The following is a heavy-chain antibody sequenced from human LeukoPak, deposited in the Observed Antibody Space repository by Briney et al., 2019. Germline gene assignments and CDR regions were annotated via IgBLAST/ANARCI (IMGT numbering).Heavy chain of an antibody. CDR2: IYYSGST. D-gene: IGHD4-17*01. J-gene: IGHJ4*02. Sequence: SETLSLTCTVSGGSISSSIYYWGWIRQPPGKGLEWIGSIYYSGSTYYNPSLKSRVTISVDTSKNQFSLKLSSVTAADTAVYYCATLRGQGHLDYWGQGTLVTVSS. CDR3: ATLRGQGHLDY. V-gene: IGHV4-39*01. CDR1: GGSISSSIYY.